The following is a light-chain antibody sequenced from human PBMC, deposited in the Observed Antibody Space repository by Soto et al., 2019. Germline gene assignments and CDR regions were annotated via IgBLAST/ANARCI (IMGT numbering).Light chain of an antibody. Sequence: QSVLTQPPSVSAAPGQKVTISCSGSNSNIGNHYVSWYQHLPGTAPKLLIYDNNKRPSGIPDRFSASKSGTSATLDITGLQTGDEADYYCGTCDSSLSGHVVFGGGTKLTVL. J-gene: IGLJ2*01. CDR1: NSNIGNHY. CDR3: GTCDSSLSGHVV. CDR2: DNN. V-gene: IGLV1-51*01.